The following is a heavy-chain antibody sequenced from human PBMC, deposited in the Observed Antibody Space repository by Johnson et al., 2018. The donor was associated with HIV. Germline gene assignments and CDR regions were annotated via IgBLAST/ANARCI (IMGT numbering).Heavy chain of an antibody. CDR3: AREDPPITMVRGVIRHDAFDI. D-gene: IGHD3-10*01. V-gene: IGHV3-13*01. J-gene: IGHJ3*02. CDR2: IGTAGDT. Sequence: VQLVESGGGLVQPGGSLRLSCAASGFTFSNYDMHWVRQATGKGLDWVSAIGTAGDTYYADSVKGRFTISRDNSKNTLYLQMNSLRAEDTAVYYCAREDPPITMVRGVIRHDAFDIWGQGTMVTVSS. CDR1: GFTFSNYD.